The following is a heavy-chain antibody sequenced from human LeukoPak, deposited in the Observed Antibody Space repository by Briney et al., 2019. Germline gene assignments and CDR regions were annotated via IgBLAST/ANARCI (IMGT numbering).Heavy chain of an antibody. D-gene: IGHD3-22*01. CDR2: INPSGGST. CDR3: ARAEYYYDSSGYRADY. Sequence: ASVKVSCKASGYTFTSYYMHWVRQAPGQGLEWMGIINPSGGSTSYAQKFQGRVTMTRDTSTSTVYMELSSLRSEDTAVYYCARAEYYYDSSGYRADYWGQGTLVTVSS. J-gene: IGHJ4*02. V-gene: IGHV1-46*01. CDR1: GYTFTSYY.